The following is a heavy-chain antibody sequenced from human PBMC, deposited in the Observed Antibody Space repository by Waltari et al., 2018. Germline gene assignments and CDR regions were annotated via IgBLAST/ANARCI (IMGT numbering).Heavy chain of an antibody. J-gene: IGHJ3*02. V-gene: IGHV3-53*04. CDR3: VRGVAGGFDI. CDR2: LYSDERT. D-gene: IGHD6-19*01. CDR1: GLTVSANY. Sequence: EVELVESGGGLVQPGGSLRLSCAASGLTVSANYMSWVRQAPGKGLEWVSVLYSDERTYYADSVKGRFTISRHNSRNILYFQMNRLRIEDTAVYYCVRGVAGGFDIWGQGTRVTVSS.